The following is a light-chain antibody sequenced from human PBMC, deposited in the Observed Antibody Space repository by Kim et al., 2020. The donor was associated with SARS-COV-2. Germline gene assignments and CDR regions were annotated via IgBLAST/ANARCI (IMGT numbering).Light chain of an antibody. CDR3: KSRDSSGKVV. J-gene: IGLJ2*01. V-gene: IGLV3-19*01. CDR2: GKN. CDR1: SLRNYY. Sequence: SSELTQDPAVSVALGQTVRITCQGDSLRNYYASWYKQKPGQAPVLVIYGKNNRPSWIPDRFSGSSSGNTASLTITGAQAEDEADYYCKSRDSSGKVVFGGGTKLTVL.